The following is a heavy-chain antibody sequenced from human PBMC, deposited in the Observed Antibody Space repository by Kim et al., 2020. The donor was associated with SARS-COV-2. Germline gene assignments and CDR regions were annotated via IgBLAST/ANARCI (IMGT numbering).Heavy chain of an antibody. Sequence: GGSLRLSCEGSEFTFSDYYMNWIRQAPGKGLEWVSYIGPSGTSTYYADSVKGRFTISRDNARSSLFLQMNSLRDEDTAVYFCARSPNYCYLGCGFDYSGQGTLVTVSS. CDR3: ARSPNYCYLGCGFDY. CDR1: EFTFSDYY. D-gene: IGHD2-21*02. CDR2: IGPSGTST. J-gene: IGHJ4*02. V-gene: IGHV3-11*01.